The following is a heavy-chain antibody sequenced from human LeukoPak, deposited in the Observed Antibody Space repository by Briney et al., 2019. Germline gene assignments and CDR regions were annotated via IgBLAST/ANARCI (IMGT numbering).Heavy chain of an antibody. Sequence: SETLSLTCTVSSGSISTSNYYWGWVRQPPGKALEWIGNIFYSGSTYYSPSLKSRVTISLDTSRNQFSLKLNSVTAADTAVYYCASRKLGNDYWGQGTLVTVSS. D-gene: IGHD7-27*01. CDR3: ASRKLGNDY. CDR2: IFYSGST. J-gene: IGHJ4*02. CDR1: SGSISTSNYY. V-gene: IGHV4-39*07.